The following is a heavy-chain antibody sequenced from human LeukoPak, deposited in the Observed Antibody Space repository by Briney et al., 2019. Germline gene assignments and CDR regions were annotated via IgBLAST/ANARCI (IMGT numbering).Heavy chain of an antibody. CDR3: AKLAKYFYGSETYYFFEH. J-gene: IGHJ4*02. CDR1: GFSFTTYW. D-gene: IGHD3-10*01. Sequence: GGSMRLSCAASGFSFTTYWMSWVRQAPGKGLEWVANIKQDGTEKYYVDSVKGRFTISRDNAKNSLSLQMNSLRVEDTAVYYCAKLAKYFYGSETYYFFEHWGQGTPVTASS. V-gene: IGHV3-7*01. CDR2: IKQDGTEK.